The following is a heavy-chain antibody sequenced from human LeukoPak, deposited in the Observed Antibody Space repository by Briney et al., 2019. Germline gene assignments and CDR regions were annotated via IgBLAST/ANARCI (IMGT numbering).Heavy chain of an antibody. D-gene: IGHD2-21*01. CDR2: ISGSGGST. CDR3: ATSMAQDVDAFHI. J-gene: IGHJ3*02. V-gene: IGHV3-23*01. CDR1: GFTFSSYA. Sequence: PGGSLRLSCAASGFTFSSYAMSWVRQAPGKGLEWVSSISGSGGSTYYADSVKGRFTISRDNSNNTLYLQMNNLRAEDTAMFYCATSMAQDVDAFHIWGQGTMVTVSS.